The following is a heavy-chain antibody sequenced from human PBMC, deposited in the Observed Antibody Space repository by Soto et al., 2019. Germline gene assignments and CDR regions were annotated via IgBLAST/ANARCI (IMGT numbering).Heavy chain of an antibody. V-gene: IGHV3-21*01. CDR3: ARDRGRFGPNWFDP. J-gene: IGHJ5*02. CDR1: GFTFSSYS. Sequence: EVQLVESGGGLVKPGGSLRLSCAASGFTFSSYSMNWVRQAPGKGLEWVSSISSSSSYIYYADSVKGRFTISRDNAKNSLYLPMNSLRAEDTAVYYCARDRGRFGPNWFDPWGQGTLVTVSS. D-gene: IGHD3-10*01. CDR2: ISSSSSYI.